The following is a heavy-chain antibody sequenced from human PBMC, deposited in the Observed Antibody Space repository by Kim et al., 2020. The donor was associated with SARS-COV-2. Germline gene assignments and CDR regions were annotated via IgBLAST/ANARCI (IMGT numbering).Heavy chain of an antibody. CDR3: VRRTGGTSDSYYGMDV. Sequence: GGSLRLSCAASGFTFGGSGMHWVRQAPGKGLEWVAIIWSDGSDKYYADSVKGRFTISRDNSKNTLFLQLNNLRVEDTAVYYCVRRTGGTSDSYYGMDVWGPGTTVTVSS. V-gene: IGHV3-33*01. CDR2: IWSDGSDK. CDR1: GFTFGGSG. J-gene: IGHJ6*02. D-gene: IGHD1-1*01.